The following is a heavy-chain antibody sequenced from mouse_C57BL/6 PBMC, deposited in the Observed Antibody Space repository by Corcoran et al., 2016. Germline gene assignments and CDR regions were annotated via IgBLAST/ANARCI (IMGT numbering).Heavy chain of an antibody. Sequence: QIQLVQSGPELKKPGETVKISCKASGYTFTTYGMSWVKQAPGKGLKWMGWINTYSGVPTYADDFKGRFAFSLETSASTAYLQINNLKNEDTATYFFARKNYFDVRGTGTTVTVSS. V-gene: IGHV9-3*01. CDR2: INTYSGVP. J-gene: IGHJ1*03. CDR1: GYTFTTYG. CDR3: ARKNYFDV.